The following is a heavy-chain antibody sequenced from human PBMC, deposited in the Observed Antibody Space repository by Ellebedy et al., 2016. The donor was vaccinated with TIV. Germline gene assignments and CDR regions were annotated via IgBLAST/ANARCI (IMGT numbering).Heavy chain of an antibody. CDR1: GFTFSSYG. CDR3: SRDGYYGSGSHDY. Sequence: GESLKISCAASGFTFSSYGMHWVRQAPGKGLVWVSRINSDGSSTSYADSVKGRFTISRDNAKNTLYLQMNSLRAEDTAVYYWSRDGYYGSGSHDYWGQGTLVTVSS. D-gene: IGHD3-10*01. CDR2: INSDGSST. J-gene: IGHJ4*02. V-gene: IGHV3-74*01.